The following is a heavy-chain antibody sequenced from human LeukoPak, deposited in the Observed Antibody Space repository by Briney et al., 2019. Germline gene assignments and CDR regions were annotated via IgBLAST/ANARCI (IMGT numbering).Heavy chain of an antibody. V-gene: IGHV4-34*01. J-gene: IGHJ5*02. D-gene: IGHD3-10*01. CDR1: GGSFSGYY. Sequence: SETLSLTCAVYGGSFSGYYWSWIRQPPGKGLEWIGEINHSGSTNYNPSLKSRVTIAVDTSKNQFSRKLSSVTAADTAVYYCARGQLPNYGSGCPRGRRFDPWGQGTLVTVSS. CDR2: INHSGST. CDR3: ARGQLPNYGSGCPRGRRFDP.